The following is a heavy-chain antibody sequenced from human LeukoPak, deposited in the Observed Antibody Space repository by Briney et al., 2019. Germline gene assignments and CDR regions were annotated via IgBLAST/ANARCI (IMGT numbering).Heavy chain of an antibody. CDR1: GGSISSYY. J-gene: IGHJ4*02. CDR3: ARDMAAAGPQNYYFDY. Sequence: SETLSLTCTVSGGSISSYYWSWIRQPAGKGLEWIGRIYTSGSTNYNPSLKGRVTMSVDTSKNQFSLKLSSVTAADTAVYYCARDMAAAGPQNYYFDYWGQGTPVTVSS. D-gene: IGHD6-13*01. V-gene: IGHV4-4*07. CDR2: IYTSGST.